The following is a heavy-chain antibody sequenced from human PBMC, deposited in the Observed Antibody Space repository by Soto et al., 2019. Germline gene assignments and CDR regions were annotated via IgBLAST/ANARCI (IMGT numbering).Heavy chain of an antibody. CDR1: VFICSDYG. D-gene: IGHD3-16*02. CDR3: AKVMTTFGGVLVTSRYPLDY. Sequence: WSLRLSCSASVFICSDYGMEWFRQAPGKGLEWVAVIRFDGTNSHYGDSAKGRFTISRDNSKNTLYLQMSSLRPEDTAVYYCAKVMTTFGGVLVTSRYPLDYWGQGTLVTVSS. J-gene: IGHJ4*02. V-gene: IGHV3-30*02. CDR2: IRFDGTNS.